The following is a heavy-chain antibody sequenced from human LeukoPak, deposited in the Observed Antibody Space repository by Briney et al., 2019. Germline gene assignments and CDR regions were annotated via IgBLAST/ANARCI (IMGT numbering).Heavy chain of an antibody. J-gene: IGHJ3*02. Sequence: SETLSLTCAVSGGSISSGGYYWSWIRQPPGKGLEWIGYIYYSGSTNYNPSLKSRVTISVDTSKNQFSLKLSSVTAADTAVYYCARELYDSSGYLDAFDIWGQGTMVTVSS. D-gene: IGHD3-22*01. CDR1: GGSISSGGYY. V-gene: IGHV4-61*08. CDR3: ARELYDSSGYLDAFDI. CDR2: IYYSGST.